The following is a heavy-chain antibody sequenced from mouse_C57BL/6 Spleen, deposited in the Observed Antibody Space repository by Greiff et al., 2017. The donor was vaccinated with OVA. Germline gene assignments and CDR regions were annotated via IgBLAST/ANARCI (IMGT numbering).Heavy chain of an antibody. CDR3: ARHYYGNYDAMDY. CDR2: INPGSGGT. J-gene: IGHJ4*01. V-gene: IGHV1-54*01. CDR1: GYAFPNYL. D-gene: IGHD2-1*01. Sequence: QVQLQQSGAELVRPGTSVKVSCKASGYAFPNYLIEWVKQRPGQGLEWIGVINPGSGGTNYNEKFKGKATLTADKSSSTAYMQLSSLTSEDSAVYFCARHYYGNYDAMDYWGQGTSVTVSS.